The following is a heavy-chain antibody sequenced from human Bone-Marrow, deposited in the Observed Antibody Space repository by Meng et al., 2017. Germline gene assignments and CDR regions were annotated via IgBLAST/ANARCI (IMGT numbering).Heavy chain of an antibody. Sequence: GESLKISCVASGFTFSTYEMDWVRQAQGKGLEWVSYINPSSEVIAYADSVKGRFTISRDNAKKSLYLQMSSLRVEDTAIYYCARDPRGSFDFLGQGTLVTVSS. CDR1: GFTFSTYE. CDR2: INPSSEVI. CDR3: ARDPRGSFDF. V-gene: IGHV3-21*05. J-gene: IGHJ4*02. D-gene: IGHD3-16*01.